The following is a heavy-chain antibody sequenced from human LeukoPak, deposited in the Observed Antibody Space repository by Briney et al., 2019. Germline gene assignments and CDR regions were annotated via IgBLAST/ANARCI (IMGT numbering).Heavy chain of an antibody. CDR1: GGSISSYY. V-gene: IGHV4-59*01. CDR3: ARDFRIAHWGYGMDV. Sequence: PSETLSLTCTVSGGSISSYYWSWIRQPPGKGLEWIGYIYYSGSTNYNPSLKSRVTISVDTSKNQFSLKLSSVTAADTAVYYCARDFRIAHWGYGMDVWGQGTTVTVSS. J-gene: IGHJ6*02. D-gene: IGHD7-27*01. CDR2: IYYSGST.